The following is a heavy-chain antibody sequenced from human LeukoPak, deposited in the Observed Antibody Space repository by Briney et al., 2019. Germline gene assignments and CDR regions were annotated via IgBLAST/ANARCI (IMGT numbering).Heavy chain of an antibody. CDR3: ARAGGYCSSTSCQNWFDP. CDR2: IYTSGST. Sequence: SQTLSLTCTVSGGSISSGSYYWSWIRQPAGKGLEWIGRIYTSGSTNYNPSLKSRVTISVDTSKNQFSLKLSSVTAADTAVYYCARAGGYCSSTSCQNWFDPWGQGTLVAVSS. CDR1: GGSISSGSYY. J-gene: IGHJ5*02. D-gene: IGHD2-2*01. V-gene: IGHV4-61*02.